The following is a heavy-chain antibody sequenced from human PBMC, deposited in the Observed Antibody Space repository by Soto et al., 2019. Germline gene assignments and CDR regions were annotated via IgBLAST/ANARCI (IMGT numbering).Heavy chain of an antibody. Sequence: QVQLVQSGAEVKKPGASVKVSCQASGYIFTSCGLSWVRQAPGQGLEWMGWINVYNGNTNYAQRFQGRVTMTTDTSTSPAYMELRSLSSDDTAVYYCARLIGGKEYCSGDSCNADYRCQGTLVTVSS. CDR3: ARLIGGKEYCSGDSCNADY. J-gene: IGHJ4*02. CDR2: INVYNGNT. V-gene: IGHV1-18*01. D-gene: IGHD2-15*01. CDR1: GYIFTSCG.